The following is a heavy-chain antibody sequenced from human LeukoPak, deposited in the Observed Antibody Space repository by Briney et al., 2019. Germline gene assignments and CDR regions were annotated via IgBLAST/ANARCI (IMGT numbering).Heavy chain of an antibody. CDR2: ISSSGSTI. J-gene: IGHJ4*02. D-gene: IGHD5-18*01. CDR3: AREPPLTSGYSYGYGGY. V-gene: IGHV3-11*01. Sequence: GGSLRLSCAASGFTFSDYYMGWIRQAPGKGLEWVSYISSSGSTIYYADSVKGRFTISRDNAKNSLYLQMNSPRAEDTAVYYCAREPPLTSGYSYGYGGYWGQGTLVTVSS. CDR1: GFTFSDYY.